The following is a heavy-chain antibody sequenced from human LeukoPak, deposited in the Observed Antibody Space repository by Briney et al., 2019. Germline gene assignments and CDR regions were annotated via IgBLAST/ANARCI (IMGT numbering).Heavy chain of an antibody. CDR2: INSDGSST. D-gene: IGHD6-6*01. Sequence: GGSLRLSCAASGFTFSSYWMHWVRQAPGKGLGWVSRINSDGSSTIYADSVKGRFTISRDNAKNTLYLQMNRLRAEATAVYYCAGDVLSIAARPSDYWGQGTLVTVSS. CDR1: GFTFSSYW. CDR3: AGDVLSIAARPSDY. V-gene: IGHV3-74*01. J-gene: IGHJ4*02.